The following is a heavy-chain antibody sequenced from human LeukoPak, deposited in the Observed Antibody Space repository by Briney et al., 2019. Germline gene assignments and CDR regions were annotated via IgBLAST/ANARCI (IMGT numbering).Heavy chain of an antibody. CDR2: IIPIFGTA. J-gene: IGHJ5*02. V-gene: IGHV1-69*13. D-gene: IGHD2-2*01. CDR3: ARYCSSTSCYPTHNWFDP. Sequence: VKVSCKASGGTFSSYAISWVRQAPGQGLEWMGGIIPIFGTANYAQKSQGRVTITADESTSTAYMELSSLRSEATAVYYCARYCSSTSCYPTHNWFDPWGQGTLVTVSS. CDR1: GGTFSSYA.